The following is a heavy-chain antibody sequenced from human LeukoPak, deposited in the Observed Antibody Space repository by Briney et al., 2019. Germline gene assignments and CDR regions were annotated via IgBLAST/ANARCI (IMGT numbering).Heavy chain of an antibody. V-gene: IGHV3-23*01. D-gene: IGHD3-22*01. CDR1: GFTFRTYA. J-gene: IGHJ4*02. Sequence: GGSLRLSCAGSGFTFRTYAMSWVRQAPGKGVEWVSVIGWDGLNTFYADSVKGRLNISRDNSKNTLYLQINSMRAEDTAVYYCAKDLSGLLLAVFDYWGQGTLVTVSS. CDR3: AKDLSGLLLAVFDY. CDR2: IGWDGLNT.